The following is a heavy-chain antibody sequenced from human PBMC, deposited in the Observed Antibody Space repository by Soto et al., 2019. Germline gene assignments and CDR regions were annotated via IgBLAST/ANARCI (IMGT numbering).Heavy chain of an antibody. D-gene: IGHD6-19*01. V-gene: IGHV3-72*01. J-gene: IGHJ6*02. CDR1: GLIFSDYH. CDR2: IRRKANSYTT. CDR3: ALLGGGSGGSGGMDV. Sequence: EVQLVESGGGLVQPGGSLRLSCAASGLIFSDYHMDWVRQAPGKGLEWVGRIRRKANSYTTEYAASVKGRFTISRGDSKQSLYLQMNSLKSEDRDVYYCALLGGGSGGSGGMDVWSQGTRVTVSS.